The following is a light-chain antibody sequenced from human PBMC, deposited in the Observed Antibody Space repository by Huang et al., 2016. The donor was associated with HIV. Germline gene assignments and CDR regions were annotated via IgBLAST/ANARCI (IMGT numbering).Light chain of an antibody. Sequence: IQVTQPPSSLSASVGDRVTITCRTSKRISSHLSWYQQKIGKGPKLLIYSSTVLQSGVPSRFTGSGSGTDFTLTINSLQPEDFATYYCQQTYSAPVTFGGGTRVEIK. CDR3: QQTYSAPVT. CDR2: SST. J-gene: IGKJ4*01. CDR1: KRISSH. V-gene: IGKV1-39*01.